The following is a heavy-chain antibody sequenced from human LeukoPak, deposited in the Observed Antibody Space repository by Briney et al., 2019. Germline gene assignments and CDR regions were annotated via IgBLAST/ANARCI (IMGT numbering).Heavy chain of an antibody. V-gene: IGHV3-23*01. Sequence: GGSLRLSCSASGFTFSNYAMSWVRQAPGEGLEWVSTASGSGGTTYYAESVKGRFSISRDNSKNTLYLLMNTLRAEHTVLYYCAKEGGSSRYEESYRDYCGQGTLVTASA. J-gene: IGHJ4*02. CDR2: ASGSGGTT. CDR1: GFTFSNYA. CDR3: AKEGGSSRYEESYRDY. D-gene: IGHD5-12*01.